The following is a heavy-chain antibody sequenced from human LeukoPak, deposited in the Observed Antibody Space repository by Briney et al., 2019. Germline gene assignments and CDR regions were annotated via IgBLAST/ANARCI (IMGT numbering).Heavy chain of an antibody. J-gene: IGHJ3*01. CDR3: ARGPSSDAFDL. D-gene: IGHD2-2*01. CDR1: GFTFGDYA. CDR2: IYSGGGT. Sequence: GGSLRLSCTASGFTFGDYAMSWVRQAPGKGLDWVSVIYSGGGTYYADSVKGRFNISRDKSNNMPYLQMNSLRDEDTAVYYCARGPSSDAFDLWGQGTMVTVSS. V-gene: IGHV3-53*01.